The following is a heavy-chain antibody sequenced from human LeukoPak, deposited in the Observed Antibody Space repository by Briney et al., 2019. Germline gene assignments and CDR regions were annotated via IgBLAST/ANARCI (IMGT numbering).Heavy chain of an antibody. CDR2: IQYSGTT. J-gene: IGHJ6*03. CDR1: GGSISSYY. V-gene: IGHV4-59*01. D-gene: IGHD1-1*01. CDR3: ARVSWFPGTSYYYMDV. Sequence: SETLSLTCTVSGGSISSYYWSWIRQPPGKGLEWIGFIQYSGTTNYNPSLKSRVTISVDTSKNQFSLKLSSVTAADTAVYYCARVSWFPGTSYYYMDVWGKGTTVTVSS.